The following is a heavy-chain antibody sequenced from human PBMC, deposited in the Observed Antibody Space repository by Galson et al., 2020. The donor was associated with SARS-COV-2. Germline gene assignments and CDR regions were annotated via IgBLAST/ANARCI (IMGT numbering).Heavy chain of an antibody. CDR3: ARAQTGQVITIVGVVIISAFDS. D-gene: IGHD3-3*01. Sequence: ETSETLSLTCTVSGGSISSGAYYWSWIRQPPGKGLEWIGYIYYSGSTYYNPSLKSRVTISVDTSKNQFSLKLSSVTAADTAVYYCARAQTGQVITIVGVVIISAFDSWGQGTMVTVSS. J-gene: IGHJ3*02. V-gene: IGHV4-30-4*01. CDR1: GGSISSGAYY. CDR2: IYYSGST.